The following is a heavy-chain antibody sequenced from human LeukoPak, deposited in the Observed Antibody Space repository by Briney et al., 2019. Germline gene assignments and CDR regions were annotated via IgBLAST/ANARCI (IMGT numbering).Heavy chain of an antibody. D-gene: IGHD3-10*01. CDR1: GGTFSSYA. V-gene: IGHV1-69*04. CDR2: IIPIFGIA. Sequence: SVKVSCKASGGTFSSYAISWVRQAPGQGLEWMGRIIPIFGIANYAQKFQGRVTITADKSTSTAYMELSSLRSEDTAVYYCARDYPPRHKGSGSPYYFDYWGQGTLVTVSS. J-gene: IGHJ4*02. CDR3: ARDYPPRHKGSGSPYYFDY.